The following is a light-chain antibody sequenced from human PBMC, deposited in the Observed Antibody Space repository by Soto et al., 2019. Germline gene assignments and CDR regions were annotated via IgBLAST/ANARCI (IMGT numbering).Light chain of an antibody. CDR3: QQYSTSRLT. J-gene: IGKJ4*01. CDR2: GAS. Sequence: EIVLTQSPGTLSLSPGGRATLSCRASQSVTSSYLAWYQQKPGQAPRLLISGASSRATGIPDRFSGSGSGTDFTLTISRLEPEDFAVYYCQQYSTSRLTFGGGTKVEIK. V-gene: IGKV3-20*01. CDR1: QSVTSSY.